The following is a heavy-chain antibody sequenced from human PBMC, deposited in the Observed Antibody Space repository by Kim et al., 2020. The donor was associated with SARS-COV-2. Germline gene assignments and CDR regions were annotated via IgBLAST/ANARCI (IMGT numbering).Heavy chain of an antibody. CDR2: IRSKANSYAT. D-gene: IGHD1-7*01. CDR3: TRQGYNWNYLNY. V-gene: IGHV3-73*01. Sequence: GASLRLSCAASGFTFSGSAMHWVRQASGKGLEWVGRIRSKANSYATAYAASVKGRFTISRDDSKNTAYLQMNSLKTEDTAVYYCTRQGYNWNYLNYWGQGTLVTVSS. CDR1: GFTFSGSA. J-gene: IGHJ4*02.